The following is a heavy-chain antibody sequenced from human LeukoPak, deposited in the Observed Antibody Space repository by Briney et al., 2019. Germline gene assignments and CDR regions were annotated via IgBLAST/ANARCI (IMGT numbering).Heavy chain of an antibody. CDR2: IYYSGST. CDR1: GGSISSSSYY. CDR3: ASLPGYSSSWDLY. J-gene: IGHJ4*02. D-gene: IGHD6-13*01. Sequence: SETLSLTCTVSGGSISSSSYYWGWIRQPPGKGLEWIGSIYYSGSTYYNPSLKSRVTISVDTSNDQFSLKLSSVTAADTAVYYCASLPGYSSSWDLYWGQGTLVTVSS. V-gene: IGHV4-39*01.